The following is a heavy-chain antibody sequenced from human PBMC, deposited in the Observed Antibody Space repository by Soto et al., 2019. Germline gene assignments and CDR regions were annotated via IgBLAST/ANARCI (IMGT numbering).Heavy chain of an antibody. V-gene: IGHV4-34*01. D-gene: IGHD5-18*01. CDR1: GGSFSGYY. CDR3: VRGGRGYSYGYIDY. Sequence: TSETLSLTCAVYGGSFSGYYWSWIRQPPGKGLEWIGEINHSGSTNYNPSLKSRVTISVDTSKKQFSLKLSSVTAADTAVYYCVRGGRGYSYGYIDYWGQGTLVTVS. CDR2: INHSGST. J-gene: IGHJ4*02.